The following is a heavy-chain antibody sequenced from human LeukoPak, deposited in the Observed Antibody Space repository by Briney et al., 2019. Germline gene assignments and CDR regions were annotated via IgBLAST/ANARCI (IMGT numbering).Heavy chain of an antibody. CDR2: ISYDVKRQ. Sequence: GGSLRLSCAASGFTFSRCGMHWVRQAPGKGLEGVAVISYDVKRQYYADSVKGRFTISRDNSKNTLYLQMNSLRAEDTAVYFCVKEQSSGSYRTSDYWGQGTLVTVSS. J-gene: IGHJ4*02. CDR1: GFTFSRCG. D-gene: IGHD3-10*01. CDR3: VKEQSSGSYRTSDY. V-gene: IGHV3-30*18.